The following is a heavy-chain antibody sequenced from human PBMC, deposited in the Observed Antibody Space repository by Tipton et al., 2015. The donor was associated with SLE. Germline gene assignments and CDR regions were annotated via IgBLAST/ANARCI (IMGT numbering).Heavy chain of an antibody. CDR3: AGDSTLPSSNWGVKSYWYFDL. CDR1: GGFISGSGYY. CDR2: IYYSGST. Sequence: TLSLTCPLSGGFISGSGYYWGWIRQPPGKGLEWIGYIYYSGSTNYNPSLKSRVTISVDTSKNLFSLKLSSVTAADTAVFFCAGDSTLPSSNWGVKSYWYFDLWGRGTLVTVSS. D-gene: IGHD7-27*01. J-gene: IGHJ2*01. V-gene: IGHV4-61*05.